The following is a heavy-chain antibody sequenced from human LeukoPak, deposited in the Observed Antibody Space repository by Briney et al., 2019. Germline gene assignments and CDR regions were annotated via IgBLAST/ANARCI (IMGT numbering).Heavy chain of an antibody. V-gene: IGHV1-69*13. CDR3: ARALRYYSDSSGYAFDY. J-gene: IGHJ4*02. CDR1: GGTFSSYA. CDR2: IIPIFRTA. Sequence: SVKVSCKASGGTFSSYAISWVRQTPGHGLERMGEIIPIFRTANYAQKFQGRVTITADESTSTAYMELSSLRSEDTAVYYCARALRYYSDSSGYAFDYWGQGTLVTVSS. D-gene: IGHD3-22*01.